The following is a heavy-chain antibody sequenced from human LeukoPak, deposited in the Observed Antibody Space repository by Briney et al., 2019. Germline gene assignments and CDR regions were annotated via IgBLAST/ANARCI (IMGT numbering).Heavy chain of an antibody. D-gene: IGHD5-24*01. V-gene: IGHV4-34*01. CDR3: ASPATGNRDGFDY. CDR1: RGSSSGYY. J-gene: IGHJ4*02. Sequence: SETLSLTCAVYRGSSSGYYWTWIRQPPGMGLEWIGDLNGDGSTSYNLSLQTRVSISGDTSKNQVSLKLTSVSAADTAVYYCASPATGNRDGFDYWSQGTLVSVSS. CDR2: LNGDGST.